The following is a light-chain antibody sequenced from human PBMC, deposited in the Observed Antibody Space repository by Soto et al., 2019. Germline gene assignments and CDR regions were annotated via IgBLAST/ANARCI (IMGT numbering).Light chain of an antibody. J-gene: IGKJ3*01. V-gene: IGKV3-11*01. CDR3: QQRSIWPLT. CDR2: DAS. CDR1: QSVGSY. Sequence: EIVLTQSPATVSLSPGERATLSCRASQSVGSYLVWFQQKPGQAPRLLIYDASKRATGIPARFSGSGSGTDFTLTISSLEPEDFVVYYCQQRSIWPLTFGPGTKVDVK.